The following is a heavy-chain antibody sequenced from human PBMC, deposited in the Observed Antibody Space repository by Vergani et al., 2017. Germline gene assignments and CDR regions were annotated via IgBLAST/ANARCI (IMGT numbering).Heavy chain of an antibody. CDR3: ASAYGDFGPWFDP. D-gene: IGHD2-21*02. Sequence: QLQLQESGPGLVKPSETLSLTCTVSGGSISSSSYYWGWIRQPPGKGLEWIGSIYYSGSTYYNPSLKSRVTISVDTSKNQFSLEVSSVTASDTAVYYCASAYGDFGPWFDPWGRGTLVTVSS. V-gene: IGHV4-39*01. J-gene: IGHJ5*02. CDR1: GGSISSSSYY. CDR2: IYYSGST.